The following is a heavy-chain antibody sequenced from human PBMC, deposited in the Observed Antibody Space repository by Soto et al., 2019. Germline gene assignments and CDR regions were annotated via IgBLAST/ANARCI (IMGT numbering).Heavy chain of an antibody. Sequence: GSLRLSCAASGFTFSNAWMSWVRQAPGKGLEWVGRIKSKTDGGTTDYAAPVKGRFTISRDDSKNTLYLQMNSLKTEDTAVYYCTTDPYYDFWSASDQNDFWGQGTLVTVSS. V-gene: IGHV3-15*01. CDR1: GFTFSNAW. D-gene: IGHD3-3*01. CDR3: TTDPYYDFWSASDQNDF. J-gene: IGHJ4*02. CDR2: IKSKTDGGTT.